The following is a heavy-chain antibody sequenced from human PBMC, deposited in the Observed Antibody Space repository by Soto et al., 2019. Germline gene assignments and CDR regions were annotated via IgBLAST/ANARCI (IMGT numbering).Heavy chain of an antibody. CDR1: GGSISSYY. CDR2: IYYSGST. CDR3: ARAWGGWADC. D-gene: IGHD3-16*01. J-gene: IGHJ4*02. V-gene: IGHV4-59*01. Sequence: QVQLQESGPGLVKPSETLSLTCTVSGGSISSYYWSWIRQPPGKGLEWIGYIYYSGSTNYNPSLKSRVTISVDTSKNQFSLKLSSVTAADTAVYYCARAWGGWADCWGQGTLVTVSS.